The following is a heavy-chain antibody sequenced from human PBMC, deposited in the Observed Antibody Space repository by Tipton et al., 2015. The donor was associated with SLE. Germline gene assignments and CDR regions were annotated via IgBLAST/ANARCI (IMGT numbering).Heavy chain of an antibody. CDR2: IGTAGDP. Sequence: SLRLSCAASGFTFSSYDMHWVRQATGKGLEWVSAIGTAGDPYYPGSVKGRFTISRENAKNSLYLQMNSLRAGDTAVYYCARGSRRWELEGLDPWGQGTLVTVSS. CDR1: GFTFSSYD. V-gene: IGHV3-13*05. CDR3: ARGSRRWELEGLDP. D-gene: IGHD1-26*01. J-gene: IGHJ5*02.